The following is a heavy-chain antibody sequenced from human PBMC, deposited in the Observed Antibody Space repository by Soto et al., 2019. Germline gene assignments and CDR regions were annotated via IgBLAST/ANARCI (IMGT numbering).Heavy chain of an antibody. CDR2: MSHSGGT. J-gene: IGHJ3*01. CDR1: GGFVSSGSYY. Sequence: SETLSLTCAVYGGFVSSGSYYWSWIRQPPGKGLEWIGEMSHSGGTHFNPSLKSRVTISVDTSKNQFSLKMSSVTAADTALYYCARVERGTATDCSGLSCQPLRLVRAFDLWGQGTIVTVSS. V-gene: IGHV4-61*01. D-gene: IGHD2-2*01. CDR3: ARVERGTATDCSGLSCQPLRLVRAFDL.